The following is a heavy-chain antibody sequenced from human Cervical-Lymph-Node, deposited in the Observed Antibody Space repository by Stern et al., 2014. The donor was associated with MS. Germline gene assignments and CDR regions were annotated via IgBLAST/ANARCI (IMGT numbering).Heavy chain of an antibody. J-gene: IGHJ5*02. CDR3: AREEQQLVHGNWFDP. CDR1: GYSISSGYY. CDR2: IYHSGST. V-gene: IGHV4-38-2*02. D-gene: IGHD6-13*01. Sequence: QLQLQESGPGLVKPSETLSLTCTVSGYSISSGYYWGWIRQPPGKGLEWIGNIYHSGSTYYNPSLKSRVTISVDTSKNQFSLNLNSVTAADTAVYYCAREEQQLVHGNWFDPWGQGTLVTVSS.